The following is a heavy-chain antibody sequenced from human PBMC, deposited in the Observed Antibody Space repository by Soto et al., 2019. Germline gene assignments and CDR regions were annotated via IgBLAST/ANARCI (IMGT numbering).Heavy chain of an antibody. CDR2: INPSGGST. V-gene: IGHV1-46*01. CDR3: ARALHFYDSSGYFYY. Sequence: XSVKVSCKASGYTFTSYYMHWVRQAPGQGLEWMGIINPSGGSTSYAQKFQGRVTMTRDTSTSTVYMELSSLRSEDTAVYYCARALHFYDSSGYFYYWGQGTPVTVSS. D-gene: IGHD3-22*01. J-gene: IGHJ4*02. CDR1: GYTFTSYY.